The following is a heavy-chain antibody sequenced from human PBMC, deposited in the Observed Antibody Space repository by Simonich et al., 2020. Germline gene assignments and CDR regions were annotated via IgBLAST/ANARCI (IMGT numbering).Heavy chain of an antibody. Sequence: EVQLLESGGGLVQPGWSLRLSCAASGFTFSSYAMSWVRQAPGKGREGVLAIGGGGGSTYYADSVKGRFTISRDNSKNTLYLQMNSLRAEDTAVYYCAKRSGVSITGTFDYWGQGTLVTVSS. J-gene: IGHJ4*02. CDR3: AKRSGVSITGTFDY. V-gene: IGHV3-23*01. D-gene: IGHD1-7*01. CDR1: GFTFSSYA. CDR2: IGGGGGST.